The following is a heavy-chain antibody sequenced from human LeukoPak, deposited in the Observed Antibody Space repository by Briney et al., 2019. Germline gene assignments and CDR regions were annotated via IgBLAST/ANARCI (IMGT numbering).Heavy chain of an antibody. V-gene: IGHV1-18*04. CDR2: ISAYNGNT. CDR3: ATSSSSWYYFDY. Sequence: ASVKVSCKASGYTFTSYGISRVRQAPGQGLEWMGWISAYNGNTNYAQKLQGRVTMTTDTSTSTAYMELRSLRSDDTAVYYCATSSSSWYYFDYWGQGTLVTVSS. J-gene: IGHJ4*02. CDR1: GYTFTSYG. D-gene: IGHD6-13*01.